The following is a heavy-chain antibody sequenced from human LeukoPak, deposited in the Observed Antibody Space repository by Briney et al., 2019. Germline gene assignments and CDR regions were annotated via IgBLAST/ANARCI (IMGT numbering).Heavy chain of an antibody. Sequence: GASVKVSCKASGGTFSSYAISWVPQAPGQGLEWMGRIIPIFGTANYAQKFQGRVTITTDESTSTAYMELSSLRSEDTAVYYCARGAMVTDYYYYMDVWGKGTTVTVSS. D-gene: IGHD5-18*01. CDR2: IIPIFGTA. V-gene: IGHV1-69*05. CDR3: ARGAMVTDYYYYMDV. J-gene: IGHJ6*03. CDR1: GGTFSSYA.